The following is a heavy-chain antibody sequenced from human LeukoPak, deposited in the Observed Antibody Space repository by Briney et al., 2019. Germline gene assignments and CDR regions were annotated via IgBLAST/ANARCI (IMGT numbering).Heavy chain of an antibody. CDR2: ISYDGRNK. J-gene: IGHJ6*03. D-gene: IGHD3-3*02. CDR1: GFTFNSFG. Sequence: GGSLRLSCAASGFTFNSFGMHWVRQAPGKGLEWLAVISYDGRNKYYADSVKGRFTISRDNSKNTLYLQMNSLRAEDTAMYYCAKDHIHFSFYYYMDVWGKGTTVTVSS. V-gene: IGHV3-30*18. CDR3: AKDHIHFSFYYYMDV.